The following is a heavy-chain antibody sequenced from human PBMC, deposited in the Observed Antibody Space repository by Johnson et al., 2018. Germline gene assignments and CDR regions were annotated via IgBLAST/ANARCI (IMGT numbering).Heavy chain of an antibody. CDR3: ASTGLEVTTRYYYYYGMDV. D-gene: IGHD4-11*01. CDR2: ISSSSSTI. Sequence: EVQLVESGGGLVQPGGSLRLSCAASGFTFSSYSMNWVRQAPGKGLEWVSYISSSSSTIYYADSVKGRFTISRDNAKNSLYLQMNSLRDEDTAVYYCASTGLEVTTRYYYYYGMDVWGQGTTVTVSS. J-gene: IGHJ6*02. V-gene: IGHV3-48*02. CDR1: GFTFSSYS.